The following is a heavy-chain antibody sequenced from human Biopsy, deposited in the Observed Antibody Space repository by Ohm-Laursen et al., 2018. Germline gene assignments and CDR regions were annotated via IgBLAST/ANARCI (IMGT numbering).Heavy chain of an antibody. V-gene: IGHV2-5*02. CDR2: IYRDDDK. Sequence: TQTLTLTCAFSGFSLTSRGEGVGWLRQPPGKAPEWLALIYRDDDKFYNPSLESRLTITKDTSKNQVPLIMTNMDPVDTATYFCVHRRMTPSEFDYWGQGTLVTVSS. J-gene: IGHJ4*02. CDR3: VHRRMTPSEFDY. CDR1: GFSLTSRGEG.